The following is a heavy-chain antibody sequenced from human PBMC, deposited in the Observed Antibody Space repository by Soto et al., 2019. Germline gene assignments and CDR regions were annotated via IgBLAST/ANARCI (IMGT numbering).Heavy chain of an antibody. D-gene: IGHD3-16*01. V-gene: IGHV4-4*08. CDR2: IYPTGST. CDR1: GGSISGYH. J-gene: IGHJ4*02. Sequence: QVQLRESGPGLVKASETLSLTCTVSGGSISGYHWSWIRQTPGKRLEWVGYIYPTGSTDYNPSLKSLVTISADTSKNQVSPKLSPVTASDTAVYYCARGLGTAVFDYWGQGALVTVSS. CDR3: ARGLGTAVFDY.